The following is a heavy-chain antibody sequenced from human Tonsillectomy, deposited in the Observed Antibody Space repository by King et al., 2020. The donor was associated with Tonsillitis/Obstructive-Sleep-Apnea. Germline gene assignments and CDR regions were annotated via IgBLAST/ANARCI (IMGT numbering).Heavy chain of an antibody. V-gene: IGHV4-34*01. D-gene: IGHD6-19*01. CDR1: GGSFSGYY. Sequence: VQLQQWGAGLLKPSETLSLTCAVYGGSFSGYYWSWIRQPPGKGLEWIGEINHSGSTNYNPSLKSRVTISVDTSKNQFSLKLSSVTAADTAVYYCARGSSSGWYFYWGHGTLVTVSS. J-gene: IGHJ4*01. CDR2: INHSGST. CDR3: ARGSSSGWYFY.